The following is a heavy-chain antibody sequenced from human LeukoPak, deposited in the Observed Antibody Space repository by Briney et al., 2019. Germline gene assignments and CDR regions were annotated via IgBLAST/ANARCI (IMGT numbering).Heavy chain of an antibody. CDR2: IWYDGSKT. D-gene: IGHD2-2*01. Sequence: GGSLRLSCTTSGFTFTNYGINWVRQAPGKGLEWVAAIWYDGSKTSYTDSVKGRFTVSRDISKNTVYLQMNGLKAEDTAVYYCARDDCSTTPCYAYWGQGTLVTVSS. CDR3: ARDDCSTTPCYAY. CDR1: GFTFTNYG. J-gene: IGHJ4*02. V-gene: IGHV3-33*01.